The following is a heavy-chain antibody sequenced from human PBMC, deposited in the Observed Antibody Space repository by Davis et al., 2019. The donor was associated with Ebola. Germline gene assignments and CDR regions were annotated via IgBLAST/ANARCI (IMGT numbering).Heavy chain of an antibody. CDR2: IFPGDTNI. V-gene: IGHV5-51*01. D-gene: IGHD2-21*02. CDR3: AGAGCGGDCFAH. Sequence: GESLKISCQGSGYNFGNNWIAWVRQMPGKGLEWMGFIFPGDTNIRYNPSFQGQFTISADRSTNTAYLQWTRLKASDSAMYFCAGAGCGGDCFAHWGQGTLVTVSS. CDR1: GYNFGNNW. J-gene: IGHJ4*02.